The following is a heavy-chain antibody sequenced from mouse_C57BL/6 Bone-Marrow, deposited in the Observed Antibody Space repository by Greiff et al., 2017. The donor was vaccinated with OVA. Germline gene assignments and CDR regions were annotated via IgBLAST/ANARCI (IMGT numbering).Heavy chain of an antibody. CDR3: ARYTWDDYYAMDY. CDR2: IRNKANGYTT. D-gene: IGHD4-1*01. V-gene: IGHV7-3*01. Sequence: EVQLVESGGGLVQPGGSLSLSCAASGFTFTDYYMSWVRQPPGKALEWLGFIRNKANGYTTEYSASVKGRFTISRDNSKSILYLQMNALRAEDSATYYCARYTWDDYYAMDYWGQGTSVTVSS. CDR1: GFTFTDYY. J-gene: IGHJ4*01.